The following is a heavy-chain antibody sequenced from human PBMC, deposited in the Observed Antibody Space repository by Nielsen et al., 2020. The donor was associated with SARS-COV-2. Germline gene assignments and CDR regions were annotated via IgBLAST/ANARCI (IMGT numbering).Heavy chain of an antibody. CDR1: GGSISSGGYY. J-gene: IGHJ6*02. V-gene: IGHV4-31*03. D-gene: IGHD5-12*01. Sequence: SETLSLTCTVSGGSISSGGYYWSWIRHHPGKGLEWIGYIYFSGRTCYNPSLKSRVTIPVDTSKNQFSLSLGSVTAADTAVYYCARESSGYDHYNYGMDVWGQGTTVTVSS. CDR3: ARESSGYDHYNYGMDV. CDR2: IYFSGRT.